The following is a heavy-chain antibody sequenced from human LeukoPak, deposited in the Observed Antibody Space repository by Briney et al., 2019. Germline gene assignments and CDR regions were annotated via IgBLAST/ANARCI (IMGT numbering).Heavy chain of an antibody. CDR3: ARDSTRWFSPSDH. D-gene: IGHD6-13*01. V-gene: IGHV3-21*01. Sequence: GGSLRLSCAASGFTFSSHSMNWVRQTPGKGLEWVSSISSSSSYIYYADSVKGRFTVSRDNAKNSLYLQMNTLRADDTAVYYCARDSTRWFSPSDHWGQGMLVTVSS. J-gene: IGHJ4*02. CDR1: GFTFSSHS. CDR2: ISSSSSYI.